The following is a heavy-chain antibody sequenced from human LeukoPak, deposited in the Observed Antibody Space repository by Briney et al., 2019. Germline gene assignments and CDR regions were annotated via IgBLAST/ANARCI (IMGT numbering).Heavy chain of an antibody. J-gene: IGHJ3*02. V-gene: IGHV1-2*02. Sequence: GGSLRLSCAASGFPFSTYGMHWVRQAPGKGLEWVGWINPNSGGTNYAQKFQGRVTMTRDTSIYTAYMDLSRLESDDTAVYYCARPTWTHGFDIWGQGTMVTVSS. CDR2: INPNSGGT. CDR3: ARPTWTHGFDI. CDR1: GFPFSTYG. D-gene: IGHD3-16*01.